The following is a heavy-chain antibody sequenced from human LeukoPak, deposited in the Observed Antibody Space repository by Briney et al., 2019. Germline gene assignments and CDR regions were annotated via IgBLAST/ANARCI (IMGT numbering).Heavy chain of an antibody. J-gene: IGHJ4*02. CDR3: ARDRPITMVRGASYYFDY. CDR1: GYTFTSYY. CDR2: INPSGGST. D-gene: IGHD3-10*01. Sequence: ASVKVSCKASGYTFTSYYMHWVRLAPGQGLEWMGIINPSGGSTSYAQKFQGRVTTTRDTSTSTVYMELSSLRSEDTAVYYCARDRPITMVRGASYYFDYWGQGTLVTVSS. V-gene: IGHV1-46*01.